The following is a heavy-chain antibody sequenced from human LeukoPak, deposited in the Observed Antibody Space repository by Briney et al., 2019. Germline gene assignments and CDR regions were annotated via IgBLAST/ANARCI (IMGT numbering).Heavy chain of an antibody. J-gene: IGHJ6*03. CDR2: INYSGST. Sequence: SETPSLPRAVYGGSLCGFFLGLLRPPPGEGVGWCGEINYSGSTNYNPYLKSRITISVDTSKNQFSLKLSSVTAADTAVYYCARSWVVPAAIWSYYYYYMDVWGKGTTVTVSS. D-gene: IGHD2-2*01. CDR1: GGSLCGFF. V-gene: IGHV4-34*01. CDR3: ARSWVVPAAIWSYYYYYMDV.